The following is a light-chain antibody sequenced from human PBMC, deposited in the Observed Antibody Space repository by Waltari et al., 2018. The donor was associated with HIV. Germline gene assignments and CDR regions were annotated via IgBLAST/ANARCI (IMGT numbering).Light chain of an antibody. CDR2: GAS. CDR3: QQYNNWPGIT. CDR1: QSINNN. V-gene: IGKV3-15*01. Sequence: EILMTQSPATLSVSQGERATLSRRASQSINNNLAWYQQKPGQAPRLLIYGASTGATGVPARFSGSGSGTEFTLTISSLQSEDFAVYYCQQYNNWPGITFGPGTKVDIK. J-gene: IGKJ3*01.